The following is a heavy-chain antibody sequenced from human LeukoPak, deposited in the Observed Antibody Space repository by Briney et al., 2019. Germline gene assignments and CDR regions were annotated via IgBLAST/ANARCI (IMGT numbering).Heavy chain of an antibody. CDR3: AKRPDRSYYDRTGYYYFDY. CDR1: GFTFSCYA. Sequence: GGSLRLPCAASGFTFSCYAMSWVRQAPGKGLEWVSSIGGLGGSTFYAVSVKGRFTISRDNSKNTLYLQMNSLRAEDTAVYYCAKRPDRSYYDRTGYYYFDYWGQGTLVTVSS. J-gene: IGHJ4*02. CDR2: IGGLGGST. D-gene: IGHD3-22*01. V-gene: IGHV3-23*01.